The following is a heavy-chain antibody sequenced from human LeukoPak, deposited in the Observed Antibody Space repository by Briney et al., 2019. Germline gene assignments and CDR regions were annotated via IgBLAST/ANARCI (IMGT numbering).Heavy chain of an antibody. D-gene: IGHD2-2*02. CDR3: ARVNRDCSSTSCYNYFDY. CDR2: IIPIFGTA. Sequence: SVKVSCKASGGTFSSYAISWVRQAPGQGLEWMGGIIPIFGTANYAQKFQGRVTITADESTSTAYIELSSLRSEDTAVYYCARVNRDCSSTSCYNYFDYWGQGTLVTVSS. CDR1: GGTFSSYA. J-gene: IGHJ4*02. V-gene: IGHV1-69*13.